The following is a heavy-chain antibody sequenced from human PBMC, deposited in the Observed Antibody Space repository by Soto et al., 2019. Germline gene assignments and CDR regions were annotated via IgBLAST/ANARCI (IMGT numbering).Heavy chain of an antibody. Sequence: EVQLLESGGGLVQPGGSLRLSCAASGFTFSTYAMSWVRQAPGKGLEWVSSACSNTDDTYVADSVKGRFTISRDNSKNKLFLQMNNLRGEDTALYFCAKLGRDSCDSAIDVWGQGTLVTVSS. V-gene: IGHV3-23*01. CDR3: AKLGRDSCDSAIDV. D-gene: IGHD2-15*01. CDR1: GFTFSTYA. CDR2: ACSNTDDT. J-gene: IGHJ4*02.